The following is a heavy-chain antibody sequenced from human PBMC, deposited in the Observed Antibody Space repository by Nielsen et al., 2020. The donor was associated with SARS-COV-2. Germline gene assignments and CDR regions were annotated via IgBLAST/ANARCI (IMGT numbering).Heavy chain of an antibody. Sequence: WVRQAPRQGLEWMGGIIPIFGTANYAQKFQGRVTITADESTSTAYMELSSLRSEDTAVYYCARVAYDFWSGYYKINAFDIWGQGTMVTVSS. D-gene: IGHD3-3*01. CDR3: ARVAYDFWSGYYKINAFDI. J-gene: IGHJ3*02. CDR2: IIPIFGTA. V-gene: IGHV1-69*01.